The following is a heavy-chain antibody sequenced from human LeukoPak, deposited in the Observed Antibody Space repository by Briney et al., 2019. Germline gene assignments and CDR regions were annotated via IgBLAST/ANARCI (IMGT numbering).Heavy chain of an antibody. D-gene: IGHD4-17*01. CDR2: IYYSGST. CDR1: FVSITSSSYH. CDR3: ARDPQHDYGAKRGGNYFDY. Sequence: SETLSLTCTVSFVSITSSSYHCGWIRQPPGKGLEWIGSIYYSGSTYYNPSLKSRVAISVDTSKNQFSLKLSSVTAAYTSVYDSARDPQHDYGAKRGGNYFDYWGQGTLVTVSS. V-gene: IGHV4-39*02. J-gene: IGHJ4*02.